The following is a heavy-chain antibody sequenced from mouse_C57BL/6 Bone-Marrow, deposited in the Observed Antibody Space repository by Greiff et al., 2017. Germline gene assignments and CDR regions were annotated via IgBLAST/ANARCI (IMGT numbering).Heavy chain of an antibody. CDR1: GYTFTRYT. D-gene: IGHD3-1*01. CDR3: TRKSLSFYFDY. CDR2: INPSSGYT. J-gene: IGHJ2*01. Sequence: QVQLQQSGAELARPGASVKLSCKASGYTFTRYTMHWVKQRPGQGLEWIGYINPSSGYTKYNQKFKDKATLTADKSSSTAYMQLSSLTSEDSAVYYCTRKSLSFYFDYWGQGTTLTVSS. V-gene: IGHV1-4*01.